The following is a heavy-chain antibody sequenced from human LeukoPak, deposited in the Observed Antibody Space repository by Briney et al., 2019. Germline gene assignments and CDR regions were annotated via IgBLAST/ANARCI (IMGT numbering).Heavy chain of an antibody. CDR2: IIPIFGTA. V-gene: IGHV1-69*13. CDR1: GGTFSSYA. CDR3: ASSGYYDFWSGSPIHNWFDP. D-gene: IGHD3-3*01. Sequence: SVKVSSTASGGTFSSYAISWVRQAPGQGLEWMGGIIPIFGTANYAQKFQGRVTITADESTSTAYMELSSLRSEDTAVYYCASSGYYDFWSGSPIHNWFDPWGQGTLVTVSS. J-gene: IGHJ5*02.